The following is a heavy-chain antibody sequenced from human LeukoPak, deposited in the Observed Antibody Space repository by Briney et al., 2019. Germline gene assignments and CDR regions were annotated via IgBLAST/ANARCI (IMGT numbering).Heavy chain of an antibody. J-gene: IGHJ4*01. V-gene: IGHV4-34*01. CDR1: GGSFSGYY. CDR3: ARERETSPFDY. CDR2: INHSGST. Sequence: SETLSLTCAVYGGSFSGYYWSWIRQPPGKGLEWIGEINHSGSTNYNPSLKSRVTISVDTSKNQFSLKLSSVTAADTAVYYCARERETSPFDYWGQEPWSPSPQ. D-gene: IGHD1-26*01.